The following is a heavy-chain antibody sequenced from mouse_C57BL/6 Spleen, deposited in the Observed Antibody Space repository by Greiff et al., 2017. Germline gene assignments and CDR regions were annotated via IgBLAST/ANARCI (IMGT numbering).Heavy chain of an antibody. Sequence: EVKVEESGEGLVKPGGSLKLSCAASGFTFSSYAMSWVRQTPEKRLEWVAYISSGGDYIYYADTVKGRFTISRDNARNTLYLQMSSLKSEDTAMYYCTRDGSSSYYAMDYWGQGTSVTVSS. CDR1: GFTFSSYA. V-gene: IGHV5-9-1*02. J-gene: IGHJ4*01. D-gene: IGHD1-1*01. CDR3: TRDGSSSYYAMDY. CDR2: ISSGGDYI.